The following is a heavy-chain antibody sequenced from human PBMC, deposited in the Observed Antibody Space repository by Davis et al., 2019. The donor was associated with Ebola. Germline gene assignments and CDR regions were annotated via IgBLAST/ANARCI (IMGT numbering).Heavy chain of an antibody. CDR3: ARGARSDDPRGAFDV. D-gene: IGHD3-16*01. V-gene: IGHV1/OR15-3*02. CDR2: INAGNGNT. Sequence: ASVKVSCKASGYAFTAYYMHWVRQAPGQGLEWMGWINAGNGNTKYSQKFQGRVTITRDTSASTAYMELSRLRSDDTAVYYCARGARSDDPRGAFDVWGQGIMVTVSS. J-gene: IGHJ3*01. CDR1: GYAFTAYY.